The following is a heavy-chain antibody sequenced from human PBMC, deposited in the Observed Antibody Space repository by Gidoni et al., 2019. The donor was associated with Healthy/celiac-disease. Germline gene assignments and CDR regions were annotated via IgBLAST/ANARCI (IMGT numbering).Heavy chain of an antibody. Sequence: QVQLVASGGGVVQPGRSLSLACAASGSTFSSYGMHWVRQAPGKGLEWVAVIWYDGSNKYYADSVKGRFTISRDNSKNTLYLQMNSLRAEDTAVYYCARDLIEYYYGSGKPTWFDPWGQGTLVTVSS. CDR2: IWYDGSNK. CDR1: GSTFSSYG. J-gene: IGHJ5*02. V-gene: IGHV3-33*01. D-gene: IGHD3-10*01. CDR3: ARDLIEYYYGSGKPTWFDP.